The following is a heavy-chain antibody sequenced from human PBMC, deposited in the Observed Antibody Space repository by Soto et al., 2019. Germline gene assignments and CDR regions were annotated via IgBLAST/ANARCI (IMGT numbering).Heavy chain of an antibody. J-gene: IGHJ5*02. V-gene: IGHV3-21*01. CDR1: GFTFSSYS. CDR2: ISSSSSYI. D-gene: IGHD1-26*01. Sequence: GGSLRLSCAASGFTFSSYSMNWVRQAPGKGLEWVSSISSSSSYIYYADSVKGRFTISRDNAKNSLYLQMDSLRAEDTAVYYCARDRSGSYPPNWLDPCGQGTLVTVYS. CDR3: ARDRSGSYPPNWLDP.